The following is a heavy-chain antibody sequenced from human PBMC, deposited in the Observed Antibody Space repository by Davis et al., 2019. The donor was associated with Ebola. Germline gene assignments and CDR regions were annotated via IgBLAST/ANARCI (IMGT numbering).Heavy chain of an antibody. Sequence: AASVKVSCKASGGTFTRDAFNWVRQAPGQGLQWMGAIMPSFGSAAYGREFQDRVTIIADKSTNTVYMDFNNLTFDDTAVYYCARSNGYYSPFADWGQGALVTVSS. CDR2: IMPSFGSA. CDR1: GGTFTRDA. CDR3: ARSNGYYSPFAD. V-gene: IGHV1-69*06. J-gene: IGHJ4*02. D-gene: IGHD3-22*01.